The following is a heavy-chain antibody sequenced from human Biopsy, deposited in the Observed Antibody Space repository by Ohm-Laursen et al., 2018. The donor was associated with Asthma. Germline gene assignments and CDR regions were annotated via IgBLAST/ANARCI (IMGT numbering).Heavy chain of an antibody. Sequence: SLRLSCAASGFMFRSFGMHWVRQAPGKGLEWVAVISYDGNHKFYEDSVTGRFTISRDNSKNTLYLQMNSLRTEDAAVYYCAKRRGYSGHDNDYWGQGTLVIVSS. D-gene: IGHD5-12*01. CDR1: GFMFRSFG. CDR3: AKRRGYSGHDNDY. CDR2: ISYDGNHK. J-gene: IGHJ4*02. V-gene: IGHV3-30*18.